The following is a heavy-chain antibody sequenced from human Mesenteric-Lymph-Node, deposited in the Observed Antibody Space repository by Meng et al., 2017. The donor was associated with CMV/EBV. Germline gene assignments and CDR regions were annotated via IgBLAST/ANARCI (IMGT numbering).Heavy chain of an antibody. D-gene: IGHD2-2*01. Sequence: GSLRLSCTVSGASISSYYWTWIRQPPGKGLEWIGKMHYSGSTSYNPSLKSRVTMSLDTSKSQFSLRLSSVAAADTAVYYCAVGCSSTSCYYYYGMDVWGQGTTVTVSS. CDR1: GASISSYY. V-gene: IGHV4-59*01. CDR3: AVGCSSTSCYYYYGMDV. J-gene: IGHJ6*02. CDR2: MHYSGST.